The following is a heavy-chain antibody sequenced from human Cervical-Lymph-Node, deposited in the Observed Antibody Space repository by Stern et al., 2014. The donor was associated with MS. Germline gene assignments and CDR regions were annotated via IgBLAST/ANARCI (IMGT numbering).Heavy chain of an antibody. CDR1: GGSISGYD. D-gene: IGHD5-24*01. J-gene: IGHJ4*02. CDR2: IYYSGST. CDR3: ARSRDAYSPLAY. V-gene: IGHV4-59*01. Sequence: DQLVESGPGLVKPSETLSLTCTVSGGSISGYDCSWIRQPPGKGLEWLGHIYYSGSTNYMPSLKSRVSISIDTPKNQFSLKLSSVTAADTAVYYCARSRDAYSPLAYWGQGALVTVSS.